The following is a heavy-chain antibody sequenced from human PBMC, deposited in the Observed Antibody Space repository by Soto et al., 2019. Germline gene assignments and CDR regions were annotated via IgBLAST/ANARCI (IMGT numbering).Heavy chain of an antibody. Sequence: QVQFVQSGAEVKKPGASVKVSCKASGYTFADYAIHWVRQAPGKSLEWMGWINAGNGDTKYSQKFQGRVTLTTDTSASTAHMDITTLTTDDTAVYYCARDRWVTTLTFDKWGQGTLVIVSS. V-gene: IGHV1-3*01. D-gene: IGHD4-17*01. CDR2: INAGNGDT. CDR1: GYTFADYA. CDR3: ARDRWVTTLTFDK. J-gene: IGHJ4*02.